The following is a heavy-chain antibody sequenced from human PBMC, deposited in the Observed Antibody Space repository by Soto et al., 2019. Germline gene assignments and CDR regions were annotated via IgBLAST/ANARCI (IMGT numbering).Heavy chain of an antibody. CDR3: ARQPYGSGSHFDS. D-gene: IGHD3-10*01. J-gene: IGHJ4*02. CDR1: GGSIRSNIHY. V-gene: IGHV4-39*01. CDR2: IYYSGNT. Sequence: QLQLQESGPGLVKPSETLSLTCTVSGGSIRSNIHYWGWIRQPPGKGLEWIGNIYYSGNTFYNPSLQSRVTISVDTSKKQFSLKLSSVTAADTAVNYCARQPYGSGSHFDSWGQGTLVTVSS.